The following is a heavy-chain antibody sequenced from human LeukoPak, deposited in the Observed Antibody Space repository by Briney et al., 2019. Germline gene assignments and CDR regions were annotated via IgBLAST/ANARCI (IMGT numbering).Heavy chain of an antibody. CDR2: ISYDGSNK. V-gene: IGHV3-30*04. D-gene: IGHD2-15*01. CDR3: ASLGYCSGGSCYLSPDPDAFDI. CDR1: GFTFSSYA. Sequence: GSLRLSCAASGFTFSSYAMHWVRQAPGKGLEWVAVISYDGSNKYYADSVKGRFTISRDNSKNTLYLQMNSLRAEDTAVYYCASLGYCSGGSCYLSPDPDAFDIWGQGTKVTVSS. J-gene: IGHJ3*02.